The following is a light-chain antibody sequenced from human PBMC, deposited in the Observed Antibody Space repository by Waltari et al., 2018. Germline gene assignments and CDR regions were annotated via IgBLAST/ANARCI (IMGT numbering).Light chain of an antibody. CDR3: CSHTGGSTFVI. CDR2: DVS. Sequence: QSALTQPASVSGSPGQSITISCTGSNSDIGTYNFVSWYQQHPDKAPKLMIYDVSKRPVGVSDRFSGSKSGNTASLTISGLQAEDEADYYCCSHTGGSTFVIFGGGTKLTVL. V-gene: IGLV2-23*02. J-gene: IGLJ2*01. CDR1: NSDIGTYNF.